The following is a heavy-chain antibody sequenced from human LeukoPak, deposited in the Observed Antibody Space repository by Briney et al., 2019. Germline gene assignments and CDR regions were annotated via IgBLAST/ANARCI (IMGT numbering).Heavy chain of an antibody. CDR2: ISESGSGT. CDR1: GLTFSRYA. V-gene: IGHV3-23*01. J-gene: IGHJ4*02. CDR3: AKDRCSGGSCYSYY. D-gene: IGHD2-15*01. Sequence: GGALRLSCAVSGLTFSRYAMSWVRQAPGKGLEWVSAISESGSGTYYADSVKGRFTISRDNSKNTLYLQMDSLRAEDTAVYYCAKDRCSGGSCYSYYWGQGTLVTVSS.